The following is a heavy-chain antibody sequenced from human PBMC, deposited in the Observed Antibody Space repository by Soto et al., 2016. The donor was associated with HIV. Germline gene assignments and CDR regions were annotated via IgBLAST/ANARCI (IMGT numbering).Heavy chain of an antibody. V-gene: IGHV1-18*01. CDR2: ISAYNGNT. CDR3: ARDLGQYATGSLLFDY. D-gene: IGHD3-10*01. J-gene: IGHJ4*02. Sequence: QVQLVQSGVEVKKPGASVKVSCKASGYTFTSYGISWVRQAPGQGLEWMGWISAYNGNTNYAQNLQGRVIMTTDTSTSTAYMELRSLRSDDTAVYYCARDLGQYATGSLLFDYWGQGTLVTVSS. CDR1: GYTFTSYG.